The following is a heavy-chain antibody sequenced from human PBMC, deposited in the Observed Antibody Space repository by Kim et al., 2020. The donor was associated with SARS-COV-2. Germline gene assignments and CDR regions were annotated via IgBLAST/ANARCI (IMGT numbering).Heavy chain of an antibody. D-gene: IGHD3-9*01. CDR1: GYTFTSYA. J-gene: IGHJ4*02. CDR3: ARAGLRYFDWLLFY. V-gene: IGHV1-3*01. Sequence: ASVKVSCKASGYTFTSYAMHWVRQAPGQRLEWMGWINAGNGNTKYSQKFQGRVTITRDTSASTAYMELSSLRSEDTAVYYCARAGLRYFDWLLFYWGQGTLVTVSS. CDR2: INAGNGNT.